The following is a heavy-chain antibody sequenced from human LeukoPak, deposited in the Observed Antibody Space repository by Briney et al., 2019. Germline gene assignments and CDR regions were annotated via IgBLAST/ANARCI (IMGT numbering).Heavy chain of an antibody. V-gene: IGHV1-3*01. CDR2: INAGNGDT. CDR1: EYTFTSYA. Sequence: ASVKVSCKASEYTFTSYAMHWVRQAPGQRLEWMGWINAGNGDTKYSQKFQGRVTITRDTPASTVYMELSSLRSEDTAVYYCARANYGSGTRWLDPWGQGTLVIVSS. CDR3: ARANYGSGTRWLDP. J-gene: IGHJ5*02. D-gene: IGHD3-10*01.